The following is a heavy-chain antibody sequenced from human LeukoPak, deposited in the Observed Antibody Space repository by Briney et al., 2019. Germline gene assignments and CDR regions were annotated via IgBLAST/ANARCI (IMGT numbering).Heavy chain of an antibody. CDR2: INHSGST. CDR3: ARISSSPPILTFYYYYYYMDV. V-gene: IGHV4-34*01. CDR1: GGSFSGYY. Sequence: SETLSLTCAVYGGSFSGYYWSWIRQPPGKGLEWIGEINHSGSTNYNPSLKSRVTISVDTSKNQFSLKLSSVTAADTAVYYCARISSSPPILTFYYYYYYMDVWGKGTTVTVSS. J-gene: IGHJ6*03. D-gene: IGHD6-6*01.